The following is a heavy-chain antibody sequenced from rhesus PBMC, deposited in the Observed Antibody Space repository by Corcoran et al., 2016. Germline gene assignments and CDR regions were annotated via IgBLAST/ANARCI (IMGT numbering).Heavy chain of an antibody. D-gene: IGHD4-29*01. J-gene: IGHJ4*01. CDR2: IYGSGGGT. CDR3: ARERVSYGSSYHY. V-gene: IGHV4-106*01. CDR1: GGSISDDYY. Sequence: QVQLQESGPGLVKPSETLSLLCAVSGGSISDDYYWSWIRQPPGKVLEWIGYIYGSGGGTNYNPSLKNRVTISIDTSKNKFSLKLSSVTAADTAVYYCARERVSYGSSYHYWGQGVLVTVSS.